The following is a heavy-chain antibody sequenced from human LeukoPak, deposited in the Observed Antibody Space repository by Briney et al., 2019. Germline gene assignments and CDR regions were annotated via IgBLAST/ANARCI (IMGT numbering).Heavy chain of an antibody. Sequence: PGRSLRLSCAASGFTFSSYAMHWVRQAPGKGLEWVAVISYDGSNKYYADSVKGRFTISRDNSKNTLYLQMNSLRAEDTAVYYCARVYSDGYNSYFDYWGQGTLVTVSS. CDR1: GFTFSSYA. J-gene: IGHJ4*02. D-gene: IGHD5-24*01. CDR2: ISYDGSNK. CDR3: ARVYSDGYNSYFDY. V-gene: IGHV3-30-3*01.